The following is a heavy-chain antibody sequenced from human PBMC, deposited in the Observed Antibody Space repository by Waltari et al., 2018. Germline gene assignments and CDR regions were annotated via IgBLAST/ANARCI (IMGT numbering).Heavy chain of an antibody. CDR2: INHSGST. J-gene: IGHJ4*02. CDR1: GGSFSGYY. Sequence: QVQLQQWGAGLLKPSETLSLTCAVYGGSFSGYYCIWIRQPQGKGLEWIGEINHSGSTNYNPSLKIRVTISVATSKNQFSLKLSSVTAADTAVYDCSWFGESQAGYYFDYWGQGTLVTVSS. CDR3: SWFGESQAGYYFDY. V-gene: IGHV4-34*01. D-gene: IGHD3-10*01.